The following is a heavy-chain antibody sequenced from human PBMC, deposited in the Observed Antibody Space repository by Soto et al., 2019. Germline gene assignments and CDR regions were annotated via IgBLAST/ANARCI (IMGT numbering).Heavy chain of an antibody. CDR1: GGSISGYY. D-gene: IGHD3-16*01. CDR2: KHTSGTT. V-gene: IGHV4-4*07. Sequence: QVQLQESGPGLVKPSETLSLTCTVSGGSISGYYWTWIRQPAGKGLEWIGRKHTSGTTNYNPSLKSPVTMSIGPSTNPFSLNLSSVAGAATAVDFCARGGEFYVLDVWGQGTTVAVSS. CDR3: ARGGEFYVLDV. J-gene: IGHJ6*02.